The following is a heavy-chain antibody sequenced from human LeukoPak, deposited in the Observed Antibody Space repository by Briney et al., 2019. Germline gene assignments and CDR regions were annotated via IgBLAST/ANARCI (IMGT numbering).Heavy chain of an antibody. Sequence: GASLRLSCVAPGFTFSNYAMSWVRQAPGKGLEWVSAITGSGTITYYADSLKGRFTISRDNSKNTVFLQMNSLRYEDTAIYYCVIWGDYDVLTGYYVPDYWGQGTLVTVSS. V-gene: IGHV3-23*01. J-gene: IGHJ4*02. CDR3: VIWGDYDVLTGYYVPDY. CDR1: GFTFSNYA. CDR2: ITGSGTIT. D-gene: IGHD3-9*01.